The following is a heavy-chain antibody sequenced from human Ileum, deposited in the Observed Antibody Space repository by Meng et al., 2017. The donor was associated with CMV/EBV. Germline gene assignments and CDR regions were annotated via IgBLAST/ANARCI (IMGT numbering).Heavy chain of an antibody. D-gene: IGHD5-18*01. CDR1: GFTFSSFA. V-gene: IGHV3-23*01. CDR2: IDSSDRT. J-gene: IGHJ4*02. Sequence: GESLKISCAASGFTFSSFAMTWVRQAPGKGLEWVSTIDSSDRTYYADSVKGRFTISRDNSMNTLHLQMNSLRAEDTAVYYCAKSLVDTAMDLDEWGQATLVTVSS. CDR3: AKSLVDTAMDLDE.